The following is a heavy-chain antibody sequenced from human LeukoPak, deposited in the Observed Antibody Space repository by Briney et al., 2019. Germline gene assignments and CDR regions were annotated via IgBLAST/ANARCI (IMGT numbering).Heavy chain of an antibody. Sequence: GGSLRLSCAASGFTFNNYEMNWVRQAPGKGLEWVSYINSSGSTKYYADSVKGRFTISRDNAKNSLYLQMNSLRAEDTAVYYCARVSYDYDSSGYSRYYYYYDVDVWGQETTVTVSS. CDR2: INSSGSTK. CDR3: ARVSYDYDSSGYSRYYYYYDVDV. J-gene: IGHJ6*02. D-gene: IGHD3-22*01. CDR1: GFTFNNYE. V-gene: IGHV3-48*03.